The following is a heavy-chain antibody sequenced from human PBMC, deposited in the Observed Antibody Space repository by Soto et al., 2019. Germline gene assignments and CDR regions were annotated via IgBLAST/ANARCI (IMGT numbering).Heavy chain of an antibody. D-gene: IGHD3-22*01. J-gene: IGHJ4*02. Sequence: SVKVSCNASGGTFSSYAIIWVRQSPGQGLEWMGGIIPIFGTANYAQKFQGRVTITADESTSTAYMELSSLRSEDTAVYYCAREGGYYDSSGSFDYWGQGTLVTVSS. CDR3: AREGGYYDSSGSFDY. CDR1: GGTFSSYA. V-gene: IGHV1-69*01. CDR2: IIPIFGTA.